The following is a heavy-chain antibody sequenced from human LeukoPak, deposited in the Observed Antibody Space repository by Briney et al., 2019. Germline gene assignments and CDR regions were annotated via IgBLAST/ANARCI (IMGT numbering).Heavy chain of an antibody. D-gene: IGHD6-19*01. CDR2: ISYDGSNK. Sequence: PGGSLRLSCAASRFTFSNYGMHWVCQAPGKGLEWVAVISYDGSNKYYTDSVKGRFTISRDNSKNTLYLQMNSLRAEDTAVYYCARDPATYSSGRWGGFDYWGQGTLVTVSS. V-gene: IGHV3-30*19. J-gene: IGHJ4*02. CDR3: ARDPATYSSGRWGGFDY. CDR1: RFTFSNYG.